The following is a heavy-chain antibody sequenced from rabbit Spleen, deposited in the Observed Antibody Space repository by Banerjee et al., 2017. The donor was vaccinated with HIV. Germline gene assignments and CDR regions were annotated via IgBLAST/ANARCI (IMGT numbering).Heavy chain of an antibody. CDR1: GVSFSSNYY. J-gene: IGHJ6*01. CDR2: VYAGSSGST. CDR3: ARDTGTSFSTYGMDL. D-gene: IGHD8-1*01. Sequence: QSLEESGGGLVKPGASLTLTCTPSGVSFSSNYYMCWVRQAPGKGLEWIGCVYAGSSGSTYSATWAKGRFTISKTSSTTVTLQMTSLTAADTATYFCARDTGTSFSTYGMDLWGQGTLVTVS. V-gene: IGHV1S40*01.